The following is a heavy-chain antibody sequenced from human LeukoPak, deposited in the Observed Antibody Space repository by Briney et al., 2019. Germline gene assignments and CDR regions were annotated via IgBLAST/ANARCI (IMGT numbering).Heavy chain of an antibody. D-gene: IGHD4-11*01. CDR1: GFIFNHHA. J-gene: IGHJ4*02. CDR2: IWSDKSNR. Sequence: PGGSLRLSCAASGFIFNHHAMHWVRQAPGKGLQWVAVIWSDKSNRFCADSVRGRFTISRDDSRKTVYLHMERLTAEDTAIYYCAKDAQRGFDYSNSLEYWGQGALVTVAS. V-gene: IGHV3-33*06. CDR3: AKDAQRGFDYSNSLEY.